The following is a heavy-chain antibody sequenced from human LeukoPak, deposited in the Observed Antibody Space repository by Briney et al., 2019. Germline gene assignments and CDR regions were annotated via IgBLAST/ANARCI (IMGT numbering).Heavy chain of an antibody. D-gene: IGHD3-22*01. V-gene: IGHV3-74*01. Sequence: PGGSLRLSCATSGFTFTTFGMHWVRQAPGKGLVWVSRINHDGSSTNYADSVKGRFTISRDNAKNTVYLQMTSLRAEDTAVYYCVRDWGYDSSGYWQKYFDTWGQGTLVTVSS. CDR3: VRDWGYDSSGYWQKYFDT. CDR1: GFTFTTFG. J-gene: IGHJ4*02. CDR2: INHDGSST.